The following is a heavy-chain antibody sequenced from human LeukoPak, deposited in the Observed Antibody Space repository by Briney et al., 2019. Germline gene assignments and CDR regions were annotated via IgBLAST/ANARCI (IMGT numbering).Heavy chain of an antibody. V-gene: IGHV4-34*01. CDR2: INHRGST. D-gene: IGHD3-3*02. CDR1: GGSFSGYC. J-gene: IGHJ3*02. CDR3: ARVSRIFRSCAFDI. Sequence: PSETLSLTCAVYGGSFSGYCWSWIRQPPGKGLEWIGEINHRGSTNYNPSLKSRVTISVDTSTNQFSLKLSSVTAADTAVYYCARVSRIFRSCAFDIWGQGTMVTVSS.